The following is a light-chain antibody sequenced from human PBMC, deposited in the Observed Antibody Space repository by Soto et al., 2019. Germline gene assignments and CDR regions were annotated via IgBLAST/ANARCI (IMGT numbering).Light chain of an antibody. Sequence: QSALTQPASVSGSPGQSITISCTGTSSDVGGYNYVSWYQQHPGKAPKLMIYDVSNRPSGVSNRFSGSKSVNTASLTISGLQPEDEADYYCNSYTSSGTGVFGTGTKLTVL. CDR3: NSYTSSGTGV. CDR1: SSDVGGYNY. CDR2: DVS. V-gene: IGLV2-14*01. J-gene: IGLJ1*01.